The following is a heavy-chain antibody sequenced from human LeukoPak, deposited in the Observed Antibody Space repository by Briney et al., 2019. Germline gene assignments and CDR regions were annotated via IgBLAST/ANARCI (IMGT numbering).Heavy chain of an antibody. V-gene: IGHV3-53*01. Sequence: GGSLRLSCAASGFTVSSNYMSWVRQAPGKGLEWVSVIYSGGSTYYADSVKGRFTISRDNSKSTLYLQMNSLRAEDTAVYYCARVRPRVGAEYYFDYWGQGTLATVSS. CDR3: ARVRPRVGAEYYFDY. CDR1: GFTVSSNY. CDR2: IYSGGST. D-gene: IGHD1-26*01. J-gene: IGHJ4*02.